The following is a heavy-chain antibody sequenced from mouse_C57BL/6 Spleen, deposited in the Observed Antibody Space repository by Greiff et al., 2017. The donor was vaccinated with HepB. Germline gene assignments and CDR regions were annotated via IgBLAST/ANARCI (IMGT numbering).Heavy chain of an antibody. CDR3: ARAMITHYAMDY. CDR2: ISYDGSN. J-gene: IGHJ4*01. D-gene: IGHD2-4*01. CDR1: GYSITSGYY. V-gene: IGHV3-6*01. Sequence: ESGPGLVKPSQSLSLTCSVTGYSITSGYYWNWIRQFPGNKLEWMGYISYDGSNNYNPSLKNRISITRDTSKNQFFLKLNSVTTEDTATYYCARAMITHYAMDYWGQGTSVTVSS.